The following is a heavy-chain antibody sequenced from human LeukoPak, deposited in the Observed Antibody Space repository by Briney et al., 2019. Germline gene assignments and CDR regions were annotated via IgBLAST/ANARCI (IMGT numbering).Heavy chain of an antibody. V-gene: IGHV3-7*01. D-gene: IGHD5-12*01. CDR2: IKPDGNEK. Sequence: GGSLRLSCAGSGFSFNNAWMSWVRQAPGKGLEWVGNIKPDGNEKYYVDSVKGRFTISRDNAKNSLYLQMNSLRAEETAVYYCAKYSGSPYWYFDLWGRGTLVTVSS. CDR1: GFSFNNAW. J-gene: IGHJ2*01. CDR3: AKYSGSPYWYFDL.